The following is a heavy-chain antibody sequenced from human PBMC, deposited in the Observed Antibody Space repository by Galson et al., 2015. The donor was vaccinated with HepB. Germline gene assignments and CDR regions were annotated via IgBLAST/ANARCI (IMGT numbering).Heavy chain of an antibody. Sequence: SVKVSCKASGYTFIGYYMHWVRQAPGQGLEWMGWINPNSGGTNYAQRFQGRVTMTRDTSITTAYMELSRLRSDDTAVYYCARVEYCSGTSCSTKPPNYYYYYGMDVWGQGTTVTVSS. CDR1: GYTFIGYY. J-gene: IGHJ6*02. CDR3: ARVEYCSGTSCSTKPPNYYYYYGMDV. D-gene: IGHD2-2*01. V-gene: IGHV1-2*02. CDR2: INPNSGGT.